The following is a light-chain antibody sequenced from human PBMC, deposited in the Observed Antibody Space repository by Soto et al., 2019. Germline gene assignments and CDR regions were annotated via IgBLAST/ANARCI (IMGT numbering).Light chain of an antibody. CDR2: EGS. V-gene: IGLV2-23*01. Sequence: SSLTQPASLSGAPGQAITISCTWTRSVVGNYNLVSWYQHDPGKAPKLLIYEGSKRPSGVSDRFSGSKSGNTASLTISGLQAEDEADYYCCSYASSSTYVFGTGTKVTVL. CDR1: RSVVGNYNL. CDR3: CSYASSSTYV. J-gene: IGLJ1*01.